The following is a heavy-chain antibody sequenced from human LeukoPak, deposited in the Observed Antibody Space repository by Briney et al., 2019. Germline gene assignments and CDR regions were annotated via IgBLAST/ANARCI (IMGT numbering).Heavy chain of an antibody. CDR1: GFTFSSYW. CDR2: IKQDGSEK. CDR3: ARGSVYYYDSSGYDY. J-gene: IGHJ4*02. V-gene: IGHV3-7*01. D-gene: IGHD3-22*01. Sequence: GGSLRLSCAASGFTFSSYWMSWVRQAPGKGLEWVANIKQDGSEKYYVDSVKGRFTIPRDNAKNSLYLQMNSLRAEDTAVYYCARGSVYYYDSSGYDYWGQGTLVTVSS.